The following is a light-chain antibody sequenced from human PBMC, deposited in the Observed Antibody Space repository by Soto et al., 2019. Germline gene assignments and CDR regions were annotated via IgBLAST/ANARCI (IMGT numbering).Light chain of an antibody. V-gene: IGLV7-43*01. CDR3: LLYYGGAQLV. CDR1: TGAVTSGNY. CDR2: TTN. Sequence: QAVVTQEPSLTVSPGGTVTLTCASSTGAVTSGNYPSWFQQKPGQAPRTLIYTTNSKHSWTPARFSGSLLGDKAALTLSGVQPRDEADYYCLLYYGGAQLVFGGGTSSPS. J-gene: IGLJ3*02.